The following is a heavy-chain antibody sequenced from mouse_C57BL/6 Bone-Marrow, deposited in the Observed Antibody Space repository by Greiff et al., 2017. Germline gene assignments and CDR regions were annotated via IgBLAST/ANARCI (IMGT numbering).Heavy chain of an antibody. CDR3: AREKGRGCDY. D-gene: IGHD3-3*01. J-gene: IGHJ2*01. V-gene: IGHV5-4*01. Sequence: DVMLVESGGGLVKPGGSLKLSCAASGFSFSSYAMSWVRQTPEKRLEWVATISDCGSYTYYPDNVKGRFTISRDNAKNNLYLQMRQLKSEDTAMYYCAREKGRGCDYWGQGTTLTVSS. CDR1: GFSFSSYA. CDR2: ISDCGSYT.